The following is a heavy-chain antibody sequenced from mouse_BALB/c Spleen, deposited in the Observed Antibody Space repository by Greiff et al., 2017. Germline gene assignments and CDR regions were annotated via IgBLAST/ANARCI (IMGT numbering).Heavy chain of an antibody. CDR2: ISDGGSYT. Sequence: EVKLEESGGGLVQPGGSRKLSCAASGFTFSSFGMHWVRQAPEKGLEWVATISDGGSYTYYPDSVKGRFTISRDNAKNNLYLQMSSLKSEDTAMYYCARDGDYGSSYFDYWGQGTTLTVSS. CDR3: ARDGDYGSSYFDY. V-gene: IGHV5-6*03. D-gene: IGHD1-1*01. J-gene: IGHJ2*01. CDR1: GFTFSSFG.